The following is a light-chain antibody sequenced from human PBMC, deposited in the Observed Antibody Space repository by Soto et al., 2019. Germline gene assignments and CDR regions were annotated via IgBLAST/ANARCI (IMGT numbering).Light chain of an antibody. CDR1: SSDVGSYNL. CDR2: EGS. CDR3: CSYAGSSTSYV. J-gene: IGLJ1*01. Sequence: QSVLTQPASVSGSPGQSITISCTGTSSDVGSYNLVSWYQQHPGKAPKLMFYEGSKRPSGVSNRFSGSKSGNTASLTISGLQAEDEADYYCCSYAGSSTSYVFGTGTKVTVL. V-gene: IGLV2-23*01.